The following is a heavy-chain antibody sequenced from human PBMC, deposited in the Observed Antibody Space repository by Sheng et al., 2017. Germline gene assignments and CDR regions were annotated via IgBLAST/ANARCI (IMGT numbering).Heavy chain of an antibody. CDR2: ISYDGSNK. J-gene: IGHJ6*02. CDR3: AKEYSSGRGPYYYYYYGMDV. D-gene: IGHD6-19*01. Sequence: QVQLVESGGGVVQPGRSLRLSCAASGFTFSSYGMHWVRQAPGKGLEWVAVISYDGSNKYYADSVKGRFTISRDNSKNTLYLQMNSLRAEDTAVYYCAKEYSSGRGPYYYYYYGMDVWGQGTTVTVSS. V-gene: IGHV3-30*18. CDR1: GFTFSSYG.